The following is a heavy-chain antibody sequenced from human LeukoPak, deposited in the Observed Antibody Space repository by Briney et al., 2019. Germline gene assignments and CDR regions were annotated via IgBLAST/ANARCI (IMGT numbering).Heavy chain of an antibody. Sequence: SVKVSCKASGGTFSSYAIGWVRQAPGQGREWMGGIIPIFGTANYAQKFQGRVTITADGSTSTAYMELSSLRSEDTAVYYCARGRGIVVVELDYWGQGTLVTVSS. D-gene: IGHD3-22*01. CDR3: ARGRGIVVVELDY. V-gene: IGHV1-69*13. CDR2: IIPIFGTA. CDR1: GGTFSSYA. J-gene: IGHJ4*02.